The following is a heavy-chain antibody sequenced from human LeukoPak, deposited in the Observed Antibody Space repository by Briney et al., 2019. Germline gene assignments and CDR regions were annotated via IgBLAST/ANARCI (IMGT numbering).Heavy chain of an antibody. V-gene: IGHV3-23*01. CDR2: ITGSGGRT. J-gene: IGHJ4*02. CDR3: AGDLISGSGSLGY. Sequence: QSGGSLRLSCAASGFTFSSYAMNWVRQAPGKGLEWVSAITGSGGRTYYADSVKGRFTISRDNAKTTLYLQMNSLRDEDTAVYYCAGDLISGSGSLGYWGQGTLVTVSS. D-gene: IGHD3-10*01. CDR1: GFTFSSYA.